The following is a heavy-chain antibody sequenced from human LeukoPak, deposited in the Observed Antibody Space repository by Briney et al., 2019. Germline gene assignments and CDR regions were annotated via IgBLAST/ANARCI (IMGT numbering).Heavy chain of an antibody. Sequence: GESLKISCKGSGYSFTNNWIGWVRQVPGKGLEWMGIIYPGDSDTRYSPSFQGQVTISADKSISTAYLQWSSLKASDSAMYYCARQTRGGIVAAGSDYWGQGTLVTVSS. D-gene: IGHD6-13*01. CDR2: IYPGDSDT. V-gene: IGHV5-51*01. J-gene: IGHJ4*02. CDR1: GYSFTNNW. CDR3: ARQTRGGIVAAGSDY.